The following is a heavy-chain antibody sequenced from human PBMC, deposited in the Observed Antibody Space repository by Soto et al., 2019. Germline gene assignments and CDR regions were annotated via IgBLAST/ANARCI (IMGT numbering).Heavy chain of an antibody. Sequence: GGSLRLSCSASGFTFSSYAMHWVRQAPGKGLEYVSAISSNGGSTYYADSVKGRFTISRDNSKNTLYLQMSSLRAEDTAVYYCVKGWGDNDVYDSSGYYSYFDYWGQGTLVTVSS. D-gene: IGHD3-22*01. CDR3: VKGWGDNDVYDSSGYYSYFDY. CDR2: ISSNGGST. CDR1: GFTFSSYA. J-gene: IGHJ4*02. V-gene: IGHV3-64D*08.